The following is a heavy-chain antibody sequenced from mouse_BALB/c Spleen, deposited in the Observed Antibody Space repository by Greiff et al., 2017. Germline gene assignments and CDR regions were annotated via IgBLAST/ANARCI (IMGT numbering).Heavy chain of an antibody. CDR1: GFTFSNYW. CDR3: TRGNLYYYAMDY. Sequence: DVQLVESGGGLVQPGGSMKLSCVASGFTFSNYWMNWVRQSPEKGLEWVAEIRLKSNNYATHYAESVKGRFTISRDDSKSSVYLQMNNLRAEDPGIYYCTRGNLYYYAMDYWGQGTSVTVSS. D-gene: IGHD2-1*01. J-gene: IGHJ4*01. V-gene: IGHV6-6*02. CDR2: IRLKSNNYAT.